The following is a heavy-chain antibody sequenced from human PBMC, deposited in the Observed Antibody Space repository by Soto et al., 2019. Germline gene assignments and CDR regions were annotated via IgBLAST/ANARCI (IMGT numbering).Heavy chain of an antibody. CDR2: IYYSGIT. J-gene: IGHJ6*02. V-gene: IGHV4-59*01. Sequence: SETLSLTCTFSGGSISSYYWSWIRQPPGKGLEWIGYIYYSGITNYNPSLKSRVTISLDTSKNQFSLKLNSLTAADKAVDSCARKQLIYLYIWGSYRSMGGMDVWGHGTTVTVSS. CDR1: GGSISSYY. CDR3: ARKQLIYLYIWGSYRSMGGMDV. D-gene: IGHD3-16*02.